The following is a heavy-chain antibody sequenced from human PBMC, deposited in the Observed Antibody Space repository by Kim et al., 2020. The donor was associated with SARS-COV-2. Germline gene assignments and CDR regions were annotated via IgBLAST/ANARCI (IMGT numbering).Heavy chain of an antibody. CDR2: INTNTGNP. CDR1: GYTFTSYA. D-gene: IGHD5-18*01. J-gene: IGHJ5*02. CDR3: ARGIQLWRENWFDP. V-gene: IGHV7-4-1*02. Sequence: ASVKVSCKASGYTFTSYAMNWVRQAPGQGLEWMGWINTNTGNPTYAQGFTGRFVFSLDTSVSTAYLQISSLKAEDTAVYYCARGIQLWRENWFDPWGQGTLVTVSS.